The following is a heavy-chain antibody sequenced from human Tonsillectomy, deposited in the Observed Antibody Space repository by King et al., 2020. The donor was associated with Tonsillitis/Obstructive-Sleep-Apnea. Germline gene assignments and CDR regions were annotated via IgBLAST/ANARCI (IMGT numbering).Heavy chain of an antibody. V-gene: IGHV2-70*01. D-gene: IGHD4-11*01. Sequence: VTLKESGPALVKPTQTLTLTCTFSGCSLSTSGMCVSWIRPPPGKALEWLALFDWDDDKYYSTSLKTRLTISKDTSKNQVVLTMTNMDPVDTATYYCARHLGGYSNYGWEVDYWGQGTLVTVSS. CDR3: ARHLGGYSNYGWEVDY. J-gene: IGHJ4*02. CDR2: FDWDDDK. CDR1: GCSLSTSGMC.